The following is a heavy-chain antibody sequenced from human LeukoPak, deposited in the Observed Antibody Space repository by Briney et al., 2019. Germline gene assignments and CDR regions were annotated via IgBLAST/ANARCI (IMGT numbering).Heavy chain of an antibody. V-gene: IGHV3-53*01. CDR3: ADDVRYSSSSDY. CDR2: IYSGGST. CDR1: GFTVSSNY. D-gene: IGHD6-6*01. Sequence: PGGSLRLSCAASGFTVSSNYMSWVRQAPGKGLEWVSVIYSGGSTYYADSVKGRFTISRDNSKNTLYLQMNSLRAEDTAVYYCADDVRYSSSSDYWGQGTLVTVSS. J-gene: IGHJ4*02.